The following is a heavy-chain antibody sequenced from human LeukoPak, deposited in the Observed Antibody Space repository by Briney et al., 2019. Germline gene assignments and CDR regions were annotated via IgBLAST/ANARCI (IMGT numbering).Heavy chain of an antibody. CDR1: GYTFTSYA. CDR2: INAGNGNT. V-gene: IGHV1-3*03. Sequence: ASVKVSCKASGYTFTSYAMHWVRQAPGQRLEWMGWINAGNGNTKYSQEFQGRVTMTRNTSISTAYMELSSLRSEDTAVYYCARGLGNDGIFDYWGQGTLVTVSS. J-gene: IGHJ4*02. CDR3: ARGLGNDGIFDY. D-gene: IGHD1-1*01.